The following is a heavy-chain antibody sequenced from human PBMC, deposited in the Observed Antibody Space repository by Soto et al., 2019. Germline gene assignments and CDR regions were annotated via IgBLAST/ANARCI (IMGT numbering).Heavy chain of an antibody. CDR1: GDSISNLDYF. CDR3: ARGRDCLAGRCFPNWFDS. Sequence: SETLSLTCSVSGDSISNLDYFWAWIRQPPGQALEYIGYIYKSATTYYNPSFESRVAISVDTSKRPFSLNVTSVPPADTAVSFCARGRDCLAGRCFPNWFDSWGQGARVTVPQ. CDR2: IYKSATT. V-gene: IGHV4-30-4*01. D-gene: IGHD2-15*01. J-gene: IGHJ5*01.